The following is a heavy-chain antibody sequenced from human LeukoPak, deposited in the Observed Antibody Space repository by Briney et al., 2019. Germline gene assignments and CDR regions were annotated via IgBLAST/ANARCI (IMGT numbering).Heavy chain of an antibody. CDR3: ARDRMAHSYYYHGMDV. D-gene: IGHD2-8*01. Sequence: SSETLSLTCTVSGGSISSYYWSWIRQPAGKGLEWIGRIYTSGSTNYNPSLKSRVTMSVDTSKNQFSLKLSSVTAADTAVYYCARDRMAHSYYYHGMDVWGQGTTVTVSS. CDR2: IYTSGST. J-gene: IGHJ6*02. V-gene: IGHV4-4*07. CDR1: GGSISSYY.